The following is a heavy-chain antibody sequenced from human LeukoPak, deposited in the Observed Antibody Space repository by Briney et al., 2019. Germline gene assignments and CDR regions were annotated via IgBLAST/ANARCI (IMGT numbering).Heavy chain of an antibody. CDR1: GDTFSTYA. V-gene: IGHV1-69*01. CDR3: AREARGVLTPVGAFEV. CDR2: IIPIFGTA. J-gene: IGHJ3*01. D-gene: IGHD4/OR15-4a*01. Sequence: SVKVSCKASGDTFSTYAISWVRQAPGQGLEWMGGIIPIFGTANYAQKFQGRVTITADVSTSTAYMELSSLRSEDTAVYYCAREARGVLTPVGAFEVWGQGTMVTVSS.